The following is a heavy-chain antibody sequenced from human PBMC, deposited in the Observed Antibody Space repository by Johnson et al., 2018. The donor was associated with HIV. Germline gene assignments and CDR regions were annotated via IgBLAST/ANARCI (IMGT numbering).Heavy chain of an antibody. V-gene: IGHV3-66*01. Sequence: VQLVESGGGLVQPGGSLRLSCAASGFTVSSYYMTWVRQAPGKGLEWVSVLFSGGTTYYADSVKGRFTISRDNSKNTLYLQMNSLRADDTAVYYCARACRDGYTCDVYDIWGQGTMVTVSS. J-gene: IGHJ3*02. CDR1: GFTVSSYY. D-gene: IGHD5-24*01. CDR2: LFSGGTT. CDR3: ARACRDGYTCDVYDI.